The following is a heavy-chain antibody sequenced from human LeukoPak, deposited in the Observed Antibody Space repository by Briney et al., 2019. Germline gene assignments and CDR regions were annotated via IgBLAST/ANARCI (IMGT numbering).Heavy chain of an antibody. D-gene: IGHD3-10*01. V-gene: IGHV3-23*01. J-gene: IGHJ4*02. CDR1: GFTFSNYA. Sequence: GESLRLSCAASGFTFSNYAMNWVRQAPGMGLEWVSNISGSGGSTYYADSVKGRFTVSRDNSKNTLFLQMNSLRAVDTAVYYCAKAENYFGSGSYPFDYWGQGTLVTVSS. CDR3: AKAENYFGSGSYPFDY. CDR2: ISGSGGST.